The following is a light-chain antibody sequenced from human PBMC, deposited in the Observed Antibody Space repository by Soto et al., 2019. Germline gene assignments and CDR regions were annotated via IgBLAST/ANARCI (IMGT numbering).Light chain of an antibody. Sequence: DRVTITCRESQSISSYLNWYQQKPGKAPKLLIYAASSLQSGVPSRFSGSGSGTDFTLTISSLQPEDFATYYCQQSYSTPSITFGQGTRLEIK. J-gene: IGKJ5*01. CDR3: QQSYSTPSIT. V-gene: IGKV1-39*01. CDR2: AAS. CDR1: QSISSY.